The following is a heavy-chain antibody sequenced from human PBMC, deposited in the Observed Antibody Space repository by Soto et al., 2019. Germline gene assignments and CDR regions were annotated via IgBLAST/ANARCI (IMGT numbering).Heavy chain of an antibody. Sequence: VQLVESGGGEVQPGRSLRLSCAASGFKYTDFALHWVRQAPGKGLEWVAIISYDGSDKYYADSVKGRFVISRDNPKNTLYLDMNSLRTEDTAVYFCARRAWDSYYAIDVWGQGTTVTVFS. D-gene: IGHD3-22*01. CDR2: ISYDGSDK. V-gene: IGHV3-30*09. J-gene: IGHJ6*02. CDR1: GFKYTDFA. CDR3: ARRAWDSYYAIDV.